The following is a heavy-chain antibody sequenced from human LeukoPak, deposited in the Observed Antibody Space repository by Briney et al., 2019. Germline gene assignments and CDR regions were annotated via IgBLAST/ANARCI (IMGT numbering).Heavy chain of an antibody. D-gene: IGHD6-19*01. J-gene: IGHJ4*02. V-gene: IGHV3-48*03. CDR3: ARHDARYSSGWYWVY. CDR1: GVTFSGYE. Sequence: PGGSLRLSCAASGVTFSGYEMNWVRQAPGRGLEWVSYISSSGSIIYYADSVKGRFTISRDNAKNSLYLQMNSLRAEDTAVYYCARHDARYSSGWYWVYWGPGTLVTVSS. CDR2: ISSSGSII.